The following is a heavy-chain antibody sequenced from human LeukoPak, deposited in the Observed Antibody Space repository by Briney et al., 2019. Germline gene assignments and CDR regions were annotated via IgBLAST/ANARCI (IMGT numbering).Heavy chain of an antibody. J-gene: IGHJ4*02. CDR3: ARAGPRRDGYNVDY. CDR1: GGSISSYY. V-gene: IGHV4-59*12. Sequence: SETLSLTCTVSGGSISSYYWGWIRQPPGKGLEWIGYISYSGSTYYNPSLKSRVTISVDTSKNQFSLKLNSVTAADTAVYYCARAGPRRDGYNVDYWGQGTLVTVSS. CDR2: ISYSGST. D-gene: IGHD5-24*01.